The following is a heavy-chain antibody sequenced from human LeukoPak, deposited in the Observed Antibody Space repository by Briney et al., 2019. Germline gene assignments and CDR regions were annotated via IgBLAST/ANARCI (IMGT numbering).Heavy chain of an antibody. CDR1: GFTFSSYS. D-gene: IGHD4-17*01. CDR3: AREVTTPYYGMDV. J-gene: IGHJ6*02. Sequence: GSLRLSCAASGFTFSSYSMNWVRQAPGKGLEWVSSISSSSSYIYYADSVKGRFTISRDNDKNSLYLQMNSLRAEDTAVYYCAREVTTPYYGMDVWGQGTTVTVSS. CDR2: ISSSSSYI. V-gene: IGHV3-21*01.